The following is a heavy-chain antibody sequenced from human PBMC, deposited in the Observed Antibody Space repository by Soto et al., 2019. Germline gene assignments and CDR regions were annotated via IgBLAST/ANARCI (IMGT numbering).Heavy chain of an antibody. D-gene: IGHD3-9*01. CDR2: ISGYNGHA. V-gene: IGHV1-18*04. J-gene: IGHJ6*02. Sequence: QVQVVQSGAEVRKIGASVKVSCKASGYIFTSYGLSWVRQAPGQGLEWMGWISGYNGHAIYAEKMQGRVTMTPDTSTRTADMELRSLRSDDTAVYYCARVPHNFNWVPYGLDVWGQGTTVTVSS. CDR1: GYIFTSYG. CDR3: ARVPHNFNWVPYGLDV.